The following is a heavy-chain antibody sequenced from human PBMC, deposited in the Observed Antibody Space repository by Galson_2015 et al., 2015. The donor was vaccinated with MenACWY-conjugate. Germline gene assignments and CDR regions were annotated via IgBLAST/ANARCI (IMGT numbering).Heavy chain of an antibody. Sequence: SLRLSCAASGFTFSSYWMNWVRQAPGKGLVWVSRIRGNGSNTTYADSVKGRFTISRDNAKNTLYLQMNSLRAEDTAVYYCARGRGSGCSDYWGQGTLVTVSS. V-gene: IGHV3-74*01. CDR3: ARGRGSGCSDY. D-gene: IGHD6-19*01. J-gene: IGHJ4*02. CDR2: IRGNGSNT. CDR1: GFTFSSYW.